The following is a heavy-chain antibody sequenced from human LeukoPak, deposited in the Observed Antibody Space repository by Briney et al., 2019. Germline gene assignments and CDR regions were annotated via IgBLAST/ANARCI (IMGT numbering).Heavy chain of an antibody. J-gene: IGHJ4*02. Sequence: GGSLRLSCAASGFTFSSYWMHWVRKAPGKGLVWVSRINTDGSSTGYADSVKGRFTISRDNAKNTLYLQMNSLRAEDTAVYYCARAPNDYWSSYSASFDSWGQGTLVTVSS. V-gene: IGHV3-74*01. CDR2: INTDGSST. CDR3: ARAPNDYWSSYSASFDS. D-gene: IGHD3-3*01. CDR1: GFTFSSYW.